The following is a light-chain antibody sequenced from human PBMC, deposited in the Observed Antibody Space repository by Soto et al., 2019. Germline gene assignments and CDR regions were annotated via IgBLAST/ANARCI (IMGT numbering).Light chain of an antibody. J-gene: IGKJ1*01. CDR2: GAS. V-gene: IGKV3-15*01. Sequence: IVMTQSPATLSVSPGERATLSCRASQSLSSNLAWYQQKPGQAPRLLIYGASTRATGIPARFSGSGSGTEFSRTIGSLQSEDFAVYYCQQYDNWPWTFGLGTKVEIK. CDR3: QQYDNWPWT. CDR1: QSLSSN.